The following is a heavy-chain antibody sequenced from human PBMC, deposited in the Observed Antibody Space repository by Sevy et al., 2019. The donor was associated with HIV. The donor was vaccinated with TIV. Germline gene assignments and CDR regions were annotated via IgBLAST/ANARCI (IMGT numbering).Heavy chain of an antibody. J-gene: IGHJ4*02. CDR3: ARGGLASLKLVPFDY. D-gene: IGHD1-26*01. CDR2: IYYSGST. Sequence: SETLSLTCTVSGGSISSYYWSWIRQPPGKGLEWIGYIYYSGSTNYNPSLKSRVTISVDTSKNQFSLKLSSVTAADTAVYYWARGGLASLKLVPFDYWGQGTLVTVSS. V-gene: IGHV4-59*01. CDR1: GGSISSYY.